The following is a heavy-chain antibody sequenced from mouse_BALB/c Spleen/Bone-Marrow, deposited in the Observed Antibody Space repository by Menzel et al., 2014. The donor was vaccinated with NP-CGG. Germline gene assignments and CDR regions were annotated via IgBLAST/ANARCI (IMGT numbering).Heavy chain of an antibody. CDR3: ARGGLHYFYY. CDR2: IAPGSGST. CDR1: GYTFTSYW. J-gene: IGHJ2*01. Sequence: DLVKPGASVKLSCKASGYTFTSYWINWIKQRPGQGLEWIGRIAPGSGSTYYNEMFKGKATLIVDTSSSTAYIQLSSLSTEDSAVYFCARGGLHYFYYWGQGTTLTVSS. V-gene: IGHV1S41*01. D-gene: IGHD3-3*01.